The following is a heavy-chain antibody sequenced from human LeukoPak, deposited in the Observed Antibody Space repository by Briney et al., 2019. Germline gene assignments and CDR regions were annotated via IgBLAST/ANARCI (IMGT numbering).Heavy chain of an antibody. V-gene: IGHV3-53*01. Sequence: PGGSLRLSCAASGFTVNNNYMNWVRQAPGKGLEWVSVIHSGGTTYYADSVKGRFTISRDSSKNTLYLQMNSLRAEDTAVYYCARTFSGSHTPFDYWGQGTLVTVSS. D-gene: IGHD3-10*01. CDR3: ARTFSGSHTPFDY. CDR2: IHSGGTT. CDR1: GFTVNNNY. J-gene: IGHJ4*02.